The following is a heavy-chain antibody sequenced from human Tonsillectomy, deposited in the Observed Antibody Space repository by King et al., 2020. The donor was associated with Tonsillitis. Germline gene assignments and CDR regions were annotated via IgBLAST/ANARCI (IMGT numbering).Heavy chain of an antibody. D-gene: IGHD2-21*02. Sequence: VQLQESGPGLVKPSETLSLTCTVSGGSVSSGNYYWSWIRQPPGKGLEWIGYKYYSGSTNYNPSLKSRVTISVDTSKNQFSLKLSSVTAADTAVYYCAREVPCGGDCYRSSYYYYYGMDVWGQGTTVTVSS. J-gene: IGHJ6*02. CDR1: GGSVSSGNYY. CDR3: AREVPCGGDCYRSSYYYYYGMDV. V-gene: IGHV4-61*01. CDR2: KYYSGST.